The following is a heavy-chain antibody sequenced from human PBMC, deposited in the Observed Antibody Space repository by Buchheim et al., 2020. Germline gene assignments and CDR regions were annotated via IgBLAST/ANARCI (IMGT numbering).Heavy chain of an antibody. Sequence: EVQLVETGGGLIQPGGSLRLSCAASGFTVSSNYMSWVRQAPGKGLEWVSVIYSGGSTYYADSVKGRFTISRDNSKNTLYLQMNSLRAEDTAVYYCAREDYDILTGYQRGWFDPWGQGTL. D-gene: IGHD3-9*01. V-gene: IGHV3-53*02. CDR1: GFTVSSNY. J-gene: IGHJ5*02. CDR3: AREDYDILTGYQRGWFDP. CDR2: IYSGGST.